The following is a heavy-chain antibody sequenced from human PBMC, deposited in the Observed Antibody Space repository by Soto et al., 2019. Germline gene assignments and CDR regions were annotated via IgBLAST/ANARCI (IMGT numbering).Heavy chain of an antibody. D-gene: IGHD6-19*01. CDR1: GFTFSSYA. J-gene: IGHJ4*02. CDR2: ISGSGGST. Sequence: GGSLRLSCAASGFTFSSYAMSWVRQAPGKGLEWVSAISGSGGSTYYADSVKGRFTISRDNSKNTLYLQMNSLRAEDTAVYYCAKDPLSLYSSGWYLDYWGQGTLVTVSS. CDR3: AKDPLSLYSSGWYLDY. V-gene: IGHV3-23*01.